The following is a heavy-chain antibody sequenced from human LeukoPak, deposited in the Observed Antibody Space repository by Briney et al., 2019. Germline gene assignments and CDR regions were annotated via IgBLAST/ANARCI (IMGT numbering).Heavy chain of an antibody. CDR1: GFTFSSYS. V-gene: IGHV3-21*01. D-gene: IGHD1-14*01. CDR2: ISSSSSYI. J-gene: IGHJ4*02. CDR3: ARDIKGSSVVDY. Sequence: PGGSLRLSCAASGFTFSSYSMNWVRQAPGEGLEWASSISSSSSYIYYADSVKGRFTISRDNAKNSLYLQMNSLRAEDTAVYYCARDIKGSSVVDYWGQGTLVTVSS.